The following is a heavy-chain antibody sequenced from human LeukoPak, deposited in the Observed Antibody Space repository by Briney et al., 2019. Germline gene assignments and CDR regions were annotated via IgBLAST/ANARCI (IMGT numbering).Heavy chain of an antibody. J-gene: IGHJ4*02. D-gene: IGHD1-26*01. Sequence: SETLSLTCTVSGDSISSYYWSWIRQPPGKGLEWIGYIYYSGSTNYNPSLKSRVTISVDTSKNQFSLKLSSVTAADTAIYYCARGTEVQWDYWGQGTLVTVSS. CDR1: GDSISSYY. CDR3: ARGTEVQWDY. CDR2: IYYSGST. V-gene: IGHV4-59*01.